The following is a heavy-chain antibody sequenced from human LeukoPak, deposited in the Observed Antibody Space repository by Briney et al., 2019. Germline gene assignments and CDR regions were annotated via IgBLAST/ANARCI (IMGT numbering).Heavy chain of an antibody. CDR3: ARFRDTSGYYWDY. CDR1: GFTFSNYA. V-gene: IGHV3-21*01. Sequence: PGGSLRLSCAASGFTFSNYAMNWDRQAPGKGLEWVSSISSGSIYIYYADSVKGRFTISRDNAKDSLYLQMNSLRAEDTAVYYCARFRDTSGYYWDYWGQGTLVTVSS. CDR2: ISSGSIYI. J-gene: IGHJ4*02. D-gene: IGHD3-22*01.